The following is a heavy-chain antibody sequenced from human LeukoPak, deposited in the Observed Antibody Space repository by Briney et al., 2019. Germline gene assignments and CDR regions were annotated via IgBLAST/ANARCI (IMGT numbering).Heavy chain of an antibody. D-gene: IGHD4-17*01. Sequence: GGSLRLSCAASGFTFTTCCMHWVRQPAGEGLVWVSRVKSDGGSTSYADSVKGRFTISRDNAKNTRYLQMNSMRAEDTAVYYCARGHGDFPVTYSFDLWGRGTLVTVSS. V-gene: IGHV3-74*01. CDR2: VKSDGGST. J-gene: IGHJ2*01. CDR1: GFTFTTCC. CDR3: ARGHGDFPVTYSFDL.